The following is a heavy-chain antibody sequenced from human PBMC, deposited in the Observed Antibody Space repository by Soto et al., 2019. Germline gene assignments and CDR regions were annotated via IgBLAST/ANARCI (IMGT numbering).Heavy chain of an antibody. J-gene: IGHJ4*02. CDR3: ARDYEGDYFEY. Sequence: PGGSLRLSCAASGFTFSSYSMHWVRQAPGKGPEWVAAISYDGRNKYYADSVKGRFTISRDNSKNTLYLQMNSLRAEDTAVYYCARDYEGDYFEYWGQGTLVTVSS. D-gene: IGHD3-16*01. CDR2: ISYDGRNK. CDR1: GFTFSSYS. V-gene: IGHV3-30*03.